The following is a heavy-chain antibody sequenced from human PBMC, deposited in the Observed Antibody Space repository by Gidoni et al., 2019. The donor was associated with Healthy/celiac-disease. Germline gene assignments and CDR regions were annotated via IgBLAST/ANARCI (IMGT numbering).Heavy chain of an antibody. V-gene: IGHV3-49*04. CDR3: TRGSGSYYSGCDY. CDR2: IRSKAYGGTT. D-gene: IGHD1-26*01. J-gene: IGHJ4*02. CDR1: GFTFGDYA. Sequence: EVQLVESGGGLVQPGRSLGLSCTASGFTFGDYAMSWVRQAPGKGLEWVGFIRSKAYGGTTEYAASVKGRFTISRDDSKSIAYLQMNSLKTEDTAVYYCTRGSGSYYSGCDYWGQGTLVTVSS.